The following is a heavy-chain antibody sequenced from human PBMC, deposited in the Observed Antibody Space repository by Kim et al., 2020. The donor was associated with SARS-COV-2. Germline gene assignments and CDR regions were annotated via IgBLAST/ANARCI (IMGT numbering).Heavy chain of an antibody. D-gene: IGHD2-2*01. CDR2: ISGSGGST. CDR3: AKYMMPVGHIVVVPRRNGGYHHPCDY. Sequence: GGSLRLSCAASGFTFSSYAMSWVRQAPGKGLEWVSAISGSGGSTYYADSVKGRFTISRDNSKNTLYLQMNSLRAEDTAVYYCAKYMMPVGHIVVVPRRNGGYHHPCDYWGQGTLVTVSS. CDR1: GFTFSSYA. V-gene: IGHV3-23*01. J-gene: IGHJ4*02.